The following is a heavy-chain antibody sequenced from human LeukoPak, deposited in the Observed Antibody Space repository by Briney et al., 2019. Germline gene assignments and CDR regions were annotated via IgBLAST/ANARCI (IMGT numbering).Heavy chain of an antibody. CDR1: GFTFSSYA. CDR2: ISSSSSYI. CDR3: AKKGATTGDFDY. Sequence: GGSLRLSCATSGFTFSSYAMSWVRQAPGKGLEWVSSISSSSSYIYYADSVKGRFTISRDNAKNSLYLQMNSLRAEDTAVYYCAKKGATTGDFDYWGQGTLVTVSS. J-gene: IGHJ4*02. V-gene: IGHV3-21*01. D-gene: IGHD1-26*01.